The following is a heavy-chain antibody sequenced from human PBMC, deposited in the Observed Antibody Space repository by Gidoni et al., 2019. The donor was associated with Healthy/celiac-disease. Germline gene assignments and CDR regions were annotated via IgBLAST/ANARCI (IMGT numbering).Heavy chain of an antibody. J-gene: IGHJ4*02. D-gene: IGHD5-12*01. CDR3: ARLWARYSGYDFRSAYYFDY. V-gene: IGHV3-7*01. Sequence: EVQLVESGGGLVQPGGSLRLSCAASGFTFSSYWMSWVRQAPGKGLEWGANIKQDGSEKYYVDSVKGRFTISRDNAKNSLYLQMNSLRAEDTAVYYCARLWARYSGYDFRSAYYFDYWGQGTLVTVSS. CDR1: GFTFSSYW. CDR2: IKQDGSEK.